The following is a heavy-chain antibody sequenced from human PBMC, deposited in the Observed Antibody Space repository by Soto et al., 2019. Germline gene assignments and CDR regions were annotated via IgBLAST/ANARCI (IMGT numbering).Heavy chain of an antibody. V-gene: IGHV3-48*01. CDR2: ISSSFITI. J-gene: IGHJ5*01. CDR1: GFTFSSYS. D-gene: IGHD2-2*01. CDR3: ARACPCSSTTCYGNEWFDS. Sequence: EVQLVESGGGLVQPGGSLRLSCAASGFTFSSYSMNWVRQAPGKGLEWVSYISSSFITIYYADSLKGRFTISRDNAKNALYRQMTSLRAEDTAVYSCARACPCSSTTCYGNEWFDSLGQGTLGYVS.